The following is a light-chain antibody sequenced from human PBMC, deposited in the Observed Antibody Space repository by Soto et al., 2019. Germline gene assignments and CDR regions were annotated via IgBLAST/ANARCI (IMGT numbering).Light chain of an antibody. CDR2: AAS. CDR1: QSISSY. J-gene: IGKJ3*01. V-gene: IGKV1-39*01. CDR3: QQSYSTPLP. Sequence: DIQMTQSPSSLSASVGDRVTITCRASQSISSYLNWYQQKPGKAPKLLFYAASSLQSGVPSRFSGIGSGTDFNLTISSLQPEDFATYYCQQSYSTPLPFGPGTKVAI.